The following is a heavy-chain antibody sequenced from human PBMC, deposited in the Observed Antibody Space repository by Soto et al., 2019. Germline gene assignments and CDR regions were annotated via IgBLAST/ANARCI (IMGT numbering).Heavy chain of an antibody. CDR1: GFTFSSYA. D-gene: IGHD6-19*01. CDR2: ISYDGSNK. J-gene: IGHJ6*02. V-gene: IGHV3-30-3*01. Sequence: GGSLRLSCAASGFTFSSYAMHWVRQAPGKGLEWVAVISYDGSNKYYADSVKGRFTISRDNSKNTLYLQMNSLRAEDTAVYYCARSFDSSGFCCGMDVWGQGTTVTVSS. CDR3: ARSFDSSGFCCGMDV.